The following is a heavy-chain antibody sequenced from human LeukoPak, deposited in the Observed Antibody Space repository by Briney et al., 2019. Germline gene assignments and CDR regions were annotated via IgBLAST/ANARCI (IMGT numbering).Heavy chain of an antibody. CDR1: GFTFSSYG. CDR3: AKGDGYSGIDY. D-gene: IGHD5-24*01. V-gene: IGHV3-30*18. CDR2: ISYDGSNK. Sequence: GGSLRLSCAASGFTFSSYGMHWVRQAPGKGLEWVAVISYDGSNKYYADSVKGRFTISRDNSKNTLYLQMNSLRAEDTAVYYCAKGDGYSGIDYWGQGTLVTVSS. J-gene: IGHJ4*02.